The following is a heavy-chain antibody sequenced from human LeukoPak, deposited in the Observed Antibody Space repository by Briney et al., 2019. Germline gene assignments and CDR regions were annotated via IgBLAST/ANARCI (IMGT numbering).Heavy chain of an antibody. CDR2: IYYSGST. J-gene: IGHJ4*02. D-gene: IGHD6-19*01. Sequence: SETLSLTCTVSGGSISNYYWSWIRQPPGKGLEWIGYIYYSGSTNYNPSLKSRVTISVDTSKNQFSLKLSSVTAADTVVYYCATTENSSGWFCYWGQGTLVTVSS. CDR3: ATTENSSGWFCY. CDR1: GGSISNYY. V-gene: IGHV4-59*08.